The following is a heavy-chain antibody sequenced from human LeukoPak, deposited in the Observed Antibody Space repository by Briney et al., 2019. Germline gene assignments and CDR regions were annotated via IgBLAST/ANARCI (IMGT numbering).Heavy chain of an antibody. V-gene: IGHV3-30-3*01. Sequence: PGGSLRLSCAASGFTFSSYATHWVRQAPGKGLEWVAVISYDGSNKYYADSVKGRFTISRDNSKNTLYLEMNSLRAEDTAIYYCAKDLVSPRRVGSSEKLDYWGQGTLVTVSS. CDR2: ISYDGSNK. CDR1: GFTFSSYA. CDR3: AKDLVSPRRVGSSEKLDY. D-gene: IGHD1-26*01. J-gene: IGHJ4*02.